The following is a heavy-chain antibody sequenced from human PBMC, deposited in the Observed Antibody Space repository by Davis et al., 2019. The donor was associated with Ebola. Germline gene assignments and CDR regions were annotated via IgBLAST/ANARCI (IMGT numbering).Heavy chain of an antibody. Sequence: GESLKISCAASGFIFSHYGMHWVRQAPGKGLEWVAVVSSDGKKKYYADSAQGRFTMSRDNSKKTLDLEMKSLRAEDTAVYYCVKALADYYDSSGLFDYWGQGTLVTVSS. CDR2: VSSDGKKK. CDR3: VKALADYYDSSGLFDY. D-gene: IGHD3-22*01. V-gene: IGHV3-30*18. J-gene: IGHJ4*02. CDR1: GFIFSHYG.